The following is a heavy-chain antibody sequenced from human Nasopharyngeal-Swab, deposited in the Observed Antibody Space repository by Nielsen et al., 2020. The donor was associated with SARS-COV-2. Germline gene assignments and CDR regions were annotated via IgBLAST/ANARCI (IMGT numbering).Heavy chain of an antibody. CDR2: ISSSGSTI. J-gene: IGHJ3*02. V-gene: IGHV3-48*03. CDR3: ARDDSSPHVGAFDI. Sequence: GGSLRLSCAASGFTFSSYEMNWVRQAPGKGLEWVSYISSSGSTIYYADSVKGRFTISRDNAKNSLYLQMNSLRAKDTAVYYCARDDSSPHVGAFDIWGQGTMVTVSS. D-gene: IGHD3-22*01. CDR1: GFTFSSYE.